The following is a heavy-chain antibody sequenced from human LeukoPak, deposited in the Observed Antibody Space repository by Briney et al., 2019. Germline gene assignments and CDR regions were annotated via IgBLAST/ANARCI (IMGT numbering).Heavy chain of an antibody. CDR2: IYPADSDT. V-gene: IGHV5-51*01. CDR3: ARMYYYDSSGYYEYYFDY. D-gene: IGHD3-22*01. J-gene: IGHJ4*02. CDR1: GYRFTNYW. Sequence: GESLNISCKGSGYRFTNYWIGWVRQMPGKGLEWMGIIYPADSDTRYSPSFQGQVTISADKSISTAYLQWSSLKASDTAMYYCARMYYYDSSGYYEYYFDYWGQGTLVTVSS.